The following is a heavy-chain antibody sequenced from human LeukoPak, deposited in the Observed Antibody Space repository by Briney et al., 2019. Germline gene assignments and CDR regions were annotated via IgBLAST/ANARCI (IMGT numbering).Heavy chain of an antibody. CDR1: GGSISSYY. CDR3: KQKTAYDIKSWYYYGMDV. V-gene: IGHV4-59*01. J-gene: IGHJ6*04. Sequence: PSETLSLTCTVSGGSISSYYWSWIRQPPGKGLEWIGYIYYSGSTNYNPSLKSRVTISVDTSKNQFSLKLSSVTAADTAVYFFKQKTAYDIKSWYYYGMDVWGKGTTVTASS. D-gene: IGHD3-9*01. CDR2: IYYSGST.